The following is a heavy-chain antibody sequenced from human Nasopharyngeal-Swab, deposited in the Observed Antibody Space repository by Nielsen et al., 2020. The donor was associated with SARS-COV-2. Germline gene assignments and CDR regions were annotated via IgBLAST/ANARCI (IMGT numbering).Heavy chain of an antibody. CDR3: ARDRGYYDSSGYLYPVVYFDY. CDR2: IYTTGST. D-gene: IGHD3-22*01. V-gene: IGHV4-4*07. Sequence: SDTLSLTCTVSGGSISSSYWSWIRQPAGEGLEWIGRIYTTGSTNYNPSLKSRVTMSVDTSKNQFSLKLSSVTAADTAVYYCARDRGYYDSSGYLYPVVYFDYWGQGTLVTVSS. CDR1: GGSISSSY. J-gene: IGHJ4*02.